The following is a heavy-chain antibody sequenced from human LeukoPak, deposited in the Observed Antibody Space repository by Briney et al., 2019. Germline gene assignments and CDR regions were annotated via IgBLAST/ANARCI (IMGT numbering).Heavy chain of an antibody. CDR2: IKPNSGGT. CDR1: GYTFTGYY. Sequence: ASVKVSCKASGYTFTGYYIHWVRQAPGQGLEWMGWIKPNSGGTNYAQKFQGRVTMTRDTSISTAYMELGRLRSDDTAMYYCARDPKNDAFDFWGQGTMVTVSS. CDR3: ARDPKNDAFDF. J-gene: IGHJ3*01. V-gene: IGHV1-2*02.